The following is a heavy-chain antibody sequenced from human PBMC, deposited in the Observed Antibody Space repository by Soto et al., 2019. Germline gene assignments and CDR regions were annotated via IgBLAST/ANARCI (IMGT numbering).Heavy chain of an antibody. CDR2: IYYSGST. Sequence: LPLTCTVSGGSISSYYWSWIRQPPGKGLEWIGYIYYSGSTNYNPSLKSRVTISVDTSKNQFSLKLSSVTAADTAVYYCASLDAGTEFDYWGQGTLVTV. V-gene: IGHV4-59*01. CDR1: GGSISSYY. J-gene: IGHJ4*02. CDR3: ASLDAGTEFDY. D-gene: IGHD1-1*01.